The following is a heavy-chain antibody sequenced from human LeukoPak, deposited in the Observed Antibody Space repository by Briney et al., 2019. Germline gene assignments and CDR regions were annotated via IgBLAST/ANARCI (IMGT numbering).Heavy chain of an antibody. CDR2: IRYNGSNK. V-gene: IGHV3-30*02. CDR1: GFTFSSYG. J-gene: IGHJ2*01. D-gene: IGHD4-11*01. CDR3: AKDRGYSNPNPYWYFDL. Sequence: PGGSLRLSCAASGFTFSSYGMHWVRQAPGKGLEWVAFIRYNGSNKYYADSVKGRFTISRDNSKNTLYLQMNSLRAEDTAVYYCAKDRGYSNPNPYWYFDLWGRGTLVTASS.